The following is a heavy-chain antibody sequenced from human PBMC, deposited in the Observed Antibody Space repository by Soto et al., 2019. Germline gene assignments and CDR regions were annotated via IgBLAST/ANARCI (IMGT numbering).Heavy chain of an antibody. CDR1: GYTFPSST. V-gene: IGHV1-18*01. D-gene: IGHD4-17*01. J-gene: IGHJ4*02. CDR2: INAYNGDT. Sequence: QVELVQSGAEVKKPGASVKVSCKASGYTFPSSTISWLRQAPGQGLEWMGWINAYNGDTKYAHRXXXXXXXXXXXXXXTAYLELASLTSDDTAIYYCASANYGDSDYWGQGTLVTVSS. CDR3: ASANYGDSDY.